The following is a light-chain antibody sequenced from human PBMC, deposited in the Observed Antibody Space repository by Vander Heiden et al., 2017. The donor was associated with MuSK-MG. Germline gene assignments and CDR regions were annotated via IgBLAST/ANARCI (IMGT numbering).Light chain of an antibody. CDR1: NIDIGTYNL. J-gene: IGLJ2*01. V-gene: IGLV2-23*02. CDR2: EVT. CDR3: CSYAGRFTFDIM. Sequence: QSALTQPASVSGSPGQSITISCTGSNIDIGTYNLVSWYQQPPGKASIIMIFEVTSRPSGVSSRFSGSKSGNTASLTISGLQAEDEADYYCCSYAGRFTFDIMVGGGTKLTVL.